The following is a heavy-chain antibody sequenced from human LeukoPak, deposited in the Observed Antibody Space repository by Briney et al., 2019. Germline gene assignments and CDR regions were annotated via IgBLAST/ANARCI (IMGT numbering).Heavy chain of an antibody. Sequence: RTGGSLRLSCAASRFTFSTYAMHWVRQAPGKGLEWVAGISNDGTNEDHADSVKGRFTISRDNSKNTLYLQMNSLRAEDTAIYYCARDRIAVAGMGAFQHWGQGTLVTVSS. D-gene: IGHD6-19*01. CDR1: RFTFSTYA. V-gene: IGHV3-30-3*01. J-gene: IGHJ1*01. CDR3: ARDRIAVAGMGAFQH. CDR2: ISNDGTNE.